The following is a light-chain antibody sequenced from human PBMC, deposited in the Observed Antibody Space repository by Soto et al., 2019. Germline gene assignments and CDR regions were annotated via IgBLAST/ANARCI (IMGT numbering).Light chain of an antibody. Sequence: QSVLTQPPSASGTPGQKVTISCSGSTSNVGTYTVDWYQQVPGAAPKLLIYTNTERPSGVPYRFSGSKSGTSASLAISGLQSEDEADYYCAAWDDSMNIPVFGGGTKLTVL. J-gene: IGLJ2*01. CDR1: TSNVGTYT. CDR3: AAWDDSMNIPV. V-gene: IGLV1-44*01. CDR2: TNT.